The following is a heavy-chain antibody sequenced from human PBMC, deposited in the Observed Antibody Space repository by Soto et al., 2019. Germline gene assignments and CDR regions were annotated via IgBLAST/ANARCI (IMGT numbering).Heavy chain of an antibody. CDR3: ARIAVADTYYYYGMDV. Sequence: PGESLKISCKGSGYSFTSYWIGWVRQMPGKGLEWMGIIYPGDSDTRYSPSFQGQVTISADKSISTAYLQWSSLKASDTAMYYCARIAVADTYYYYGMDVWGQGTTVTVSS. D-gene: IGHD6-19*01. J-gene: IGHJ6*02. CDR2: IYPGDSDT. CDR1: GYSFTSYW. V-gene: IGHV5-51*01.